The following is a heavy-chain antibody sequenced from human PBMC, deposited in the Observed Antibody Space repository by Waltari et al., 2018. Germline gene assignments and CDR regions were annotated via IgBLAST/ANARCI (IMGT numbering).Heavy chain of an antibody. CDR2: IIPIFGTT. Sequence: QVQLVQSGAEVKKPGSSLKVSCKASGGTFSSYAISWVRQAPGQGLEWMGGIIPIFGTTNYAQKFQGRVTITADESTSTAYMELSSLRSEDTAVYYCARGREIFGVVIPPLLDYWGQGTLVTVSS. D-gene: IGHD3-3*01. J-gene: IGHJ4*02. CDR3: ARGREIFGVVIPPLLDY. CDR1: GGTFSSYA. V-gene: IGHV1-69*01.